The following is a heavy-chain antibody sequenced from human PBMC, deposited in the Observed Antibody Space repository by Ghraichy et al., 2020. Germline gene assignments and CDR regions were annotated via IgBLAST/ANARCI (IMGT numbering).Heavy chain of an antibody. D-gene: IGHD4-17*01. V-gene: IGHV1-2*02. CDR2: INPNSGGT. Sequence: ASVKVSCKTSGYTFTGSYIHWVRQAPGQGLEWMGWINPNSGGTNYAQKFQGRVIMTRDTSISTAYMELSRLRFDDTAVYYCARDPTTVTTEFDYWGQGTLVTVSS. CDR3: ARDPTTVTTEFDY. CDR1: GYTFTGSY. J-gene: IGHJ4*02.